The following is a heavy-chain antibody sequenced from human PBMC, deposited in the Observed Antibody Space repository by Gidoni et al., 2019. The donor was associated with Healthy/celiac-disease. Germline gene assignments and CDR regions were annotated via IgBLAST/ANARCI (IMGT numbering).Heavy chain of an antibody. Sequence: EVQLLESGGGLLQPGGSLRLSCAASGFSFSSYAMSWVRQAPGKGLEWVSAISGSGGSKYYADSVKGRFTISRDNSKNTLYLQMNSLRAEDTAVYYCAKRNYYGDYVSPIDYWGQGTLVTVSS. D-gene: IGHD4-17*01. CDR1: GFSFSSYA. CDR2: ISGSGGSK. J-gene: IGHJ4*02. CDR3: AKRNYYGDYVSPIDY. V-gene: IGHV3-23*01.